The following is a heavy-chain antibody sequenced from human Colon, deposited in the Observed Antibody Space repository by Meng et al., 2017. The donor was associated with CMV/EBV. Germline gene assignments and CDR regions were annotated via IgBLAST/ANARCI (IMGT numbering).Heavy chain of an antibody. CDR3: LRDPLLLPRRY. J-gene: IGHJ4*02. D-gene: IGHD3-3*01. V-gene: IGHV3-23*01. Sequence: CLTSGFMFRNYAISGVRQAPGKGLEWVSAITGSGDRTFYTDSVRGRFTISRDNSKNTVYLHMTSLRADDTATYYCLRDPLLLPRRYWGQGTLVTVSS. CDR1: GFMFRNYA. CDR2: ITGSGDRT.